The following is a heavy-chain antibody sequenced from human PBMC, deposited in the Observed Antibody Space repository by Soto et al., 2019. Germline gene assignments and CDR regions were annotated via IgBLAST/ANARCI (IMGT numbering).Heavy chain of an antibody. CDR3: AARLMVRGVTVFDY. J-gene: IGHJ4*02. CDR1: GFTFTSSA. D-gene: IGHD3-10*01. CDR2: IVVGSGNT. Sequence: GASVKVSCKASGFTFTSSAMQWVRQARGQRLEWIGWIVVGSGNTNYAQKFQERVTITRDMSTSTAYMELSSLRSEDTAVYYCAARLMVRGVTVFDYWGQGTLVTVSS. V-gene: IGHV1-58*02.